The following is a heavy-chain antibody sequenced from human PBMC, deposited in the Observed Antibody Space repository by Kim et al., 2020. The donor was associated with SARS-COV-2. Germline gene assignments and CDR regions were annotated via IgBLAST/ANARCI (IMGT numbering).Heavy chain of an antibody. J-gene: IGHJ6*02. CDR3: AKGAALDLFDYGMDV. Sequence: GGSLRLSWAASGLTFDDYAIDWDRPAPGKGREWVAGISWNSDNRSFTDSVKGRFTISRDNARNSLYLQMNSLRAEDTALYYCAKGAALDLFDYGMDVWGQGTAVTVSS. V-gene: IGHV3-9*01. CDR1: GLTFDDYA. D-gene: IGHD6-6*01. CDR2: ISWNSDNR.